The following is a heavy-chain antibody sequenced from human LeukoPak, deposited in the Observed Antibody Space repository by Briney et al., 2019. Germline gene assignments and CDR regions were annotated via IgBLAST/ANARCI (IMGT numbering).Heavy chain of an antibody. D-gene: IGHD4-11*01. J-gene: IGHJ2*01. CDR1: GFTFSSHW. V-gene: IGHV3-74*01. CDR3: ATLDYSAWYFDL. CDR2: IYSDGSST. Sequence: GGSLRLSCAASGFTFSSHWMHWVRHAPGKGLVWVSRIYSDGSSTNYADSVKGRFTISRDNAKNTLYLQMNSLRAEDTAVYYCATLDYSAWYFDLWGRGTLVTVSS.